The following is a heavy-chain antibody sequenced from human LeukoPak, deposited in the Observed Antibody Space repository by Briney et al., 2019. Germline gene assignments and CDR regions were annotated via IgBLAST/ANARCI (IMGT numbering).Heavy chain of an antibody. D-gene: IGHD1-26*01. Sequence: GGSLRLSCAASGFTFSSYAMHWVRQAPGKGLEWVVVISYDGSNKYYADSVKGRFTISRDNSKNTLYLQMNSLRAEDTAVHYCAREGSGSYYLDAFDIWGQGTMVTVSS. CDR3: AREGSGSYYLDAFDI. CDR2: ISYDGSNK. V-gene: IGHV3-30-3*01. J-gene: IGHJ3*02. CDR1: GFTFSSYA.